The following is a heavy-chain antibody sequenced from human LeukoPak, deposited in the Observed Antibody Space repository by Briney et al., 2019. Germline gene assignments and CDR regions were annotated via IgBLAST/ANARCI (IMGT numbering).Heavy chain of an antibody. J-gene: IGHJ6*04. Sequence: GGSLRLSCAASGFTFSSYAMSWVRQAPGKGLEWVSYISDSGSTIYYADAVKGRFTISRDNAKNSLFLQMNSLRAEDTAIYSCARGSTYYYGMDVWGKGTTVTVSS. V-gene: IGHV3-48*03. CDR2: ISDSGSTI. CDR1: GFTFSSYA. CDR3: ARGSTYYYGMDV.